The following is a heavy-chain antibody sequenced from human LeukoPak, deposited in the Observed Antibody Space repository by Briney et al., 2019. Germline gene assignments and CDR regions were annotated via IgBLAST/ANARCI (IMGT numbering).Heavy chain of an antibody. D-gene: IGHD3-22*01. J-gene: IGHJ4*02. Sequence: GASVKVSCKASGYTFTSYYMHWVRQAPGQGLEWMGWISAYNGNTNYAQKLQGRVTMTTDTSTSTAYMELRSLRSDDTAVYYCARIPLGEYYDSSGYYLDYWGQGTLVTVSS. CDR3: ARIPLGEYYDSSGYYLDY. V-gene: IGHV1-18*04. CDR2: ISAYNGNT. CDR1: GYTFTSYY.